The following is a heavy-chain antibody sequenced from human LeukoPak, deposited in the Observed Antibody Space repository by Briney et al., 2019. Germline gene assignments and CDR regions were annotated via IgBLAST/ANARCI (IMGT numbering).Heavy chain of an antibody. J-gene: IGHJ4*02. CDR1: GGSISSYY. Sequence: SETLSLTCTVSGGSISSYYWSWIRQPPGKGLEWIGYIYYSGSTNYNPSLKSRVTISVDTSKNQFSLKLSSVTAEDTAVYYCARGGGEYCSGGSCYFFDYWDQGTLVTVSS. V-gene: IGHV4-59*01. CDR2: IYYSGST. CDR3: ARGGGEYCSGGSCYFFDY. D-gene: IGHD2-15*01.